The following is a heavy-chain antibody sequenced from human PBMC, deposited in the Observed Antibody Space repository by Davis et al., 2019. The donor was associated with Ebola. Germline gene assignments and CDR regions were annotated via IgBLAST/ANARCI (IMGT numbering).Heavy chain of an antibody. V-gene: IGHV3-15*01. J-gene: IGHJ6*02. Sequence: PGGSLSLSCAASGFSFSNACMSWVRQAPGKGLEWVGRIKSKTDGGTTDYAAHVKARFTITRDDSKNTLYLQMNSLKTEDTAVYYCTTDKWFGNDMRGYYYYGMDVWGQGTTVTVSS. CDR3: TTDKWFGNDMRGYYYYGMDV. D-gene: IGHD3-10*01. CDR2: IKSKTDGGTT. CDR1: GFSFSNAC.